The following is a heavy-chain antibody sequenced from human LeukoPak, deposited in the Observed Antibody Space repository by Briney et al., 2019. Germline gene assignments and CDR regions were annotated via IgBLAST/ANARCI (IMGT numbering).Heavy chain of an antibody. CDR1: GYTFTSSA. J-gene: IGHJ4*02. Sequence: ASVKVSCKASGYTFTSSAMNWVRQAPEQGLEWMGWINTNTGNPTYAQGFTGRFVFSLDTSVSTAYLQISSLKAEDTAVYYCARDASTIRFDYWGQGTLVTVSS. CDR3: ARDASTIRFDY. CDR2: INTNTGNP. D-gene: IGHD5-24*01. V-gene: IGHV7-4-1*02.